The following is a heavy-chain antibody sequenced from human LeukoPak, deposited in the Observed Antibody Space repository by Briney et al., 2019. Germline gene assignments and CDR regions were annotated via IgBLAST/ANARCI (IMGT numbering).Heavy chain of an antibody. Sequence: PGGSLRLSCAASGFMFDDYGMSWVRQAPGKGWEWVSDINWSGGRTGYGDSLKGRFTISRDNDKNTLYLQMTSLRAEDTDLYYCARDLTRTDNWGQGTLVTVSS. V-gene: IGHV3-20*04. CDR2: INWSGGRT. CDR1: GFMFDDYG. CDR3: ARDLTRTDN. D-gene: IGHD1/OR15-1a*01. J-gene: IGHJ4*02.